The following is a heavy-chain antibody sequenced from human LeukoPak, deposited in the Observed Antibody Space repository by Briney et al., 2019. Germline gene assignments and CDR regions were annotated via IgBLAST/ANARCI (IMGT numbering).Heavy chain of an antibody. J-gene: IGHJ6*03. V-gene: IGHV3-21*01. Sequence: PGGSLRLPCAASGFTFSSYSMNWVRQAPGKGLEWVSSISSSSSYIYYVDSVKGRFTISRDNAKKSLFLQMNSLRAEDTAVYYCARDYGDYEPGRHHYYYYYMDVWGKGTTVTVSS. CDR2: ISSSSSYI. CDR3: ARDYGDYEPGRHHYYYYYMDV. CDR1: GFTFSSYS. D-gene: IGHD4-17*01.